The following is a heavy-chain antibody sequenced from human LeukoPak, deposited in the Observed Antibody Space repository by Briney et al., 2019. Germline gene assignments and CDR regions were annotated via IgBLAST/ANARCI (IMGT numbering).Heavy chain of an antibody. CDR3: AKSPDYDFWSGYRNWFDP. J-gene: IGHJ5*02. V-gene: IGHV3-30*18. CDR1: GFTFSSYG. Sequence: GGSLRLSCAASGFTFSSYGMHWVRQAPGKGLEWVAVISYDGSNKYYADSVKGRFTISRDNSKNTLYLQMNSLRAEDTAVYYCAKSPDYDFWSGYRNWFDPWGQGTLVTVSS. D-gene: IGHD3-3*01. CDR2: ISYDGSNK.